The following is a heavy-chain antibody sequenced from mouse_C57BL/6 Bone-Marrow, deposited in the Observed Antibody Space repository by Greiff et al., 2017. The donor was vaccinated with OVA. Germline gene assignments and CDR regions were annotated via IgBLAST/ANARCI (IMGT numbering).Heavy chain of an antibody. CDR3: AAYWFAY. V-gene: IGHV14-2*01. J-gene: IGHJ3*01. CDR2: IDPEDGET. Sequence: EVQLQQSGAELVKPGASVKLSCTASGFNIKDYYMPWVKQRTEEGLEWIGRIDPEDGETKYAPKFQGKATITADTSPNTAYLQLSSLTSEDTAVYYCAAYWFAYWGQGTLVTVSA. CDR1: GFNIKDYY.